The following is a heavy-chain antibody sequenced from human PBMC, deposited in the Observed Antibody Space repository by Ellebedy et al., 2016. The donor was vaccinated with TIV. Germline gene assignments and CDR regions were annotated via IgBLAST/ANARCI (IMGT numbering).Heavy chain of an antibody. CDR3: ARGIPVAGLAFDI. CDR2: IYSGGST. J-gene: IGHJ3*02. Sequence: GESLKISXAASGVTVSSNYMNWVRQAPGKGLEWVSVIYSGGSTYYADSVKGRFTISRDNSKNTLYLQMNSLRAEDTAVYYCARGIPVAGLAFDIWGQGTMVTVSS. CDR1: GVTVSSNY. V-gene: IGHV3-53*01. D-gene: IGHD6-19*01.